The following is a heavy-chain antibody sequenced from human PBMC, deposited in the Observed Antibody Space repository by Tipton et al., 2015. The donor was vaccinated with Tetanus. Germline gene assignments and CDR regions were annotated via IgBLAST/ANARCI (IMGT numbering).Heavy chain of an antibody. D-gene: IGHD1-26*01. CDR2: IYYSGST. CDR1: GDSINSGDYY. V-gene: IGHV4-30-4*01. CDR3: SSPPGNQYLALFDY. Sequence: TLSLTCSVSGDSINSGDYYWSWIRQPPGRGLEWIGYIYYSGSTYYNPSLKSRVTISIDTSKNQFSLRLSSVTAADTAVYYCSSPPGNQYLALFDYWGRGTKVTVSS. J-gene: IGHJ4*02.